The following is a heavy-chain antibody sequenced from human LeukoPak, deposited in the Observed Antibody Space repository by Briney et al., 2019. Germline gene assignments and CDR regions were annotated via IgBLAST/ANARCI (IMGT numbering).Heavy chain of an antibody. D-gene: IGHD3-22*01. CDR1: GFAFTSYA. J-gene: IGHJ4*02. CDR3: AKDQYYDSSGYYYHYFDY. V-gene: IGHV3-23*01. CDR2: ISGSGGST. Sequence: GGSLRLSCAASGFAFTSYAMIWVRQAPGKGLEWVSAISGSGGSTYYADSVKGRFTISRDNSKNTLYLQMNSLGAEDTAVYYCAKDQYYDSSGYYYHYFDYWGQGTLVTVSS.